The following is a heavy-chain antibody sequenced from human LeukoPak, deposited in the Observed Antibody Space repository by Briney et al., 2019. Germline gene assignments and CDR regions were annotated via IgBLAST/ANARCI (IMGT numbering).Heavy chain of an antibody. CDR3: ARDPLRWLQNNYYYYYMDV. Sequence: GGSLRLSCAPPGFTFSSYGMNWVRQAPGKGLEWVSYISSTSRTIYDADSVKGRFTISRDNAKNSLYLQMNSLRDEDTAVYYCARDPLRWLQNNYYYYYMDVWGKGTTVTVSS. D-gene: IGHD5-24*01. V-gene: IGHV3-48*02. J-gene: IGHJ6*03. CDR1: GFTFSSYG. CDR2: ISSTSRTI.